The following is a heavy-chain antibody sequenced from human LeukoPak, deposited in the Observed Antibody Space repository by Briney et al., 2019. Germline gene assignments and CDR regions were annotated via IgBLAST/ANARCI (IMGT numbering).Heavy chain of an antibody. CDR1: GFIFSSYG. J-gene: IGHJ6*03. V-gene: IGHV3-48*04. D-gene: IGHD2-15*01. Sequence: GGSLRLSCAASGFIFSSYGMHWVRQAPGKGLEWVSSISRSGSTKYYADSVKGRFTISRDNAKNSLLLQMNSLRAEDTAVYYCARVLRYCSGGNCYSGDLGYMDVWGKGTTVTTSS. CDR2: ISRSGSTK. CDR3: ARVLRYCSGGNCYSGDLGYMDV.